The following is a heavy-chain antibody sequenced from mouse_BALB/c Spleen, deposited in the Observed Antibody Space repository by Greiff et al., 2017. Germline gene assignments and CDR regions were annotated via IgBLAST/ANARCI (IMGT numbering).Heavy chain of an antibody. Sequence: EGKLMESGGGLVQPGGSRKLSCAASGFTFSSFGMHWVRQAPEKGLEWVAYISSGSSTIYYADTVKGRFTISRDNPKNTLFLQMTSLRSEDTAMYYCARRELSMDYWGQGTSVTVSS. CDR3: ARRELSMDY. J-gene: IGHJ4*01. CDR1: GFTFSSFG. V-gene: IGHV5-17*02. CDR2: ISSGSSTI.